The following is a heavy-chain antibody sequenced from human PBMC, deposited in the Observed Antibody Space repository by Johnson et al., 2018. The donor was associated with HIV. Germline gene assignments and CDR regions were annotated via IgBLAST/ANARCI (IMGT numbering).Heavy chain of an antibody. CDR2: LFSDGTT. D-gene: IGHD6-19*01. Sequence: VQLVESGGGLVQPGESLRLSCAASGFTVSSNYMSWVRQAPGKGLEWVSVLFSDGTTYYADSVKGRFTISRDNSKNTLFLQMNSLRAEDTAVYYCARDDSSGWYGLGAFDIWGQGTMVTVSS. CDR1: GFTVSSNY. J-gene: IGHJ3*02. V-gene: IGHV3-66*01. CDR3: ARDDSSGWYGLGAFDI.